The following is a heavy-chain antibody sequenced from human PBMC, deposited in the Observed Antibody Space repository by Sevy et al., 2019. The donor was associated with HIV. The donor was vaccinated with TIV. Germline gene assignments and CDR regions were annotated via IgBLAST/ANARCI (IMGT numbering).Heavy chain of an antibody. V-gene: IGHV3-43*01. Sequence: GGSLRLSCPASGFTLDDYTMHWVRQAPGKGLEWVSLISWDGGRTYYADSVKGRFTISRDNSKNSLYLQMNSLRTEDTALYYCAKHGRSSSWFFDYWGQGTLVTVSS. CDR2: ISWDGGRT. J-gene: IGHJ4*02. CDR1: GFTLDDYT. D-gene: IGHD6-13*01. CDR3: AKHGRSSSWFFDY.